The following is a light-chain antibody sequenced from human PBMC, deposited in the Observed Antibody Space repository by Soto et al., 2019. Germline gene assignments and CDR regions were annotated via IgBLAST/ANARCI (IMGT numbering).Light chain of an antibody. J-gene: IGLJ3*02. CDR2: DTS. Sequence: QAVVTQEPSLTVSPGGTVTLTCGSSTGAVTSGHYPYWFQQKPGQAPRTLIYDTSNKHSWTPARFSGSLLGGKAALTLSGATPDDQAEYSCLLSYSGARRVFGGGTQLTVL. CDR1: TGAVTSGHY. V-gene: IGLV7-46*01. CDR3: LLSYSGARRV.